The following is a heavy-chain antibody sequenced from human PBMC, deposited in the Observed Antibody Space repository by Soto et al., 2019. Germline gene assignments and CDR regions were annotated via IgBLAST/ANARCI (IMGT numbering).Heavy chain of an antibody. Sequence: SETLSLTCAVYGGSFSGYYWSWIRQPPGKGLEWIGEINHSGSTYYNPSLKSRVTISVDTSKNQFSLKLSSVTAADTAVYYCARSEYDILTGYPSILYYYYMDVWGKGTTVTVSS. CDR2: INHSGST. CDR1: GGSFSGYY. V-gene: IGHV4-34*01. D-gene: IGHD3-9*01. CDR3: ARSEYDILTGYPSILYYYYMDV. J-gene: IGHJ6*03.